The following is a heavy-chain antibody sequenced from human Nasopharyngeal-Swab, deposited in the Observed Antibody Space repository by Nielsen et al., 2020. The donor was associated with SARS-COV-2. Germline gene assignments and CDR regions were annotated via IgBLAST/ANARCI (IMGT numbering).Heavy chain of an antibody. J-gene: IGHJ4*02. D-gene: IGHD3-10*01. V-gene: IGHV4-34*01. CDR3: ARVLIGTPAYGSGTIDY. CDR2: INHSGST. Sequence: WIRQPPGKGLEWNGEINHSGSTNYNPSLKSRVTISVDTSKNQFSLKLSSVTAADTAVYYCARVLIGTPAYGSGTIDYWGQGTLVTVSS.